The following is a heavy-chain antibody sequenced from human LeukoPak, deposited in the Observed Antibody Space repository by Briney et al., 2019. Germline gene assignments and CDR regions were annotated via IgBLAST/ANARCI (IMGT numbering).Heavy chain of an antibody. CDR3: ARHAYYDSSGTTTADWFDP. CDR2: IYYSGST. V-gene: IGHV4-39*01. Sequence: SETLSLTCTVPGGSISSSSYYWGWIRQPPGKGLEWIGSIYYSGSTYYNPSLKSRVTISVDTSKNQFSLKLSSVTAADTAVYYCARHAYYDSSGTTTADWFDPWGQGTLVTVSS. J-gene: IGHJ5*02. CDR1: GGSISSSSYY. D-gene: IGHD3-22*01.